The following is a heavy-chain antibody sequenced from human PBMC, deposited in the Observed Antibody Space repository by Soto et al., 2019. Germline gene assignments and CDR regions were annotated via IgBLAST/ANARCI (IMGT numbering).Heavy chain of an antibody. V-gene: IGHV4-4*02. CDR1: CDSINGNY. J-gene: IGHJ4*02. CDR3: ARNRGYSQGD. CDR2: IYDSGTT. D-gene: IGHD5-18*01. Sequence: SETLSLTCTVSCDSINGNYWSWVRQPPGKGPEWIGEIYDSGTTYYNPSLNSRATISLDKSKNQFSLNLNSVTAADTAVYYCARNRGYSQGDWGPGTLVTVS.